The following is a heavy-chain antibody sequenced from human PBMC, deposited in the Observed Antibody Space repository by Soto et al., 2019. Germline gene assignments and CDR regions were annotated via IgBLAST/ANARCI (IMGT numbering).Heavy chain of an antibody. Sequence: GGSLRLSCAASGFTFSSYSMNWVRQAPGKGLEWVSYISSSSSTIYYADSVKGRFTISRDNAKNSLYLQMNSLRAEDTAVYYCARVSYYDSSGYFDYWGQGTLVTVSS. D-gene: IGHD3-22*01. CDR2: ISSSSSTI. CDR3: ARVSYYDSSGYFDY. J-gene: IGHJ4*02. V-gene: IGHV3-48*01. CDR1: GFTFSSYS.